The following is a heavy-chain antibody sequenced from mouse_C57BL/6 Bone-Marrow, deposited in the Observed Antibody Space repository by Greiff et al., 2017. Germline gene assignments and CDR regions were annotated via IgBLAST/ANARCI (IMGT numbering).Heavy chain of an antibody. J-gene: IGHJ3*01. CDR2: ISDGGSYT. CDR1: GFTFSSYA. Sequence: EVKLVESGGGLVKPGGSLKLSCAASGFTFSSYAMSWVRQTPEKRLEWVATISDGGSYTYYPDNVKGRFTISRDNAKNNLYLQMSHLKSEDTAMYYCALIRWLPFAYWGQGTLVTVSA. CDR3: ALIRWLPFAY. V-gene: IGHV5-4*03. D-gene: IGHD2-3*01.